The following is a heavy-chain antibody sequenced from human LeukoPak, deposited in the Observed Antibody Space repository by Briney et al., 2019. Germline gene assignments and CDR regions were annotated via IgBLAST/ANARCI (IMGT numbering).Heavy chain of an antibody. D-gene: IGHD2-2*01. V-gene: IGHV1-69*01. Sequence: GPSAKVSCKASGGTFSSYAISWGRQAPGPGLEWMGGIIPIFGTANYAQTFQSRVTITADESTSTAYMELSSLRSEATAVYYCARGGYCSSTSCADAFDIWGQGTMVTVSS. CDR1: GGTFSSYA. J-gene: IGHJ3*02. CDR3: ARGGYCSSTSCADAFDI. CDR2: IIPIFGTA.